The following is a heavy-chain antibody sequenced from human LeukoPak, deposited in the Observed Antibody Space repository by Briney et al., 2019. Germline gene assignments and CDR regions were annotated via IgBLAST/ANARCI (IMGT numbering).Heavy chain of an antibody. D-gene: IGHD2-2*02. CDR3: ARGPGIQYYYYYYMDV. CDR2: SRDKGNSYTT. V-gene: IGHV3-72*01. J-gene: IGHJ6*03. CDR1: GFTFSDHY. Sequence: GGSLRLSCAASGFTFSDHYIDWVRQAPGKGLEWVGRSRDKGNSYTTAYAASVRGRFTISRDDSKNSLYLQMNSLRAEDTAVYYCARGPGIQYYYYYYMDVWGKGTTVTVSS.